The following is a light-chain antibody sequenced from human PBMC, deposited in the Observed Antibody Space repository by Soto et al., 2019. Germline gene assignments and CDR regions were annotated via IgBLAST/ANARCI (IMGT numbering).Light chain of an antibody. Sequence: VVLTHSLDTLSVSQPQRSKLPSSASQYIGSAVAWYPQRSGQAPRLLIFDASIRVPTTPARFSGSVSGTEFTLTISSLESEDFAVYYCQQYGSSPWTFGQGTKVDI. CDR2: DAS. J-gene: IGKJ1*01. CDR3: QQYGSSPWT. CDR1: QYIGSA. V-gene: IGKV3-15*01.